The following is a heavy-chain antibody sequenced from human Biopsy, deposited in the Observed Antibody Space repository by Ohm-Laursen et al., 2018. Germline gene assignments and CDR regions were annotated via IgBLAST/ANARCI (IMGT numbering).Heavy chain of an antibody. D-gene: IGHD2-2*01. J-gene: IGHJ2*01. V-gene: IGHV1-69*06. CDR2: NIPILGTG. Sequence: GSSVKVSCKAPEGTFSNYGVNWVRQAPGQGLEWLGGNIPILGTGNYAHQFQDRVTVVADTSTSTATMELRSLRSDDTAVYYCARGRRHCSGTCSRWYFDLWGRGTLVTVSS. CDR1: EGTFSNYG. CDR3: ARGRRHCSGTCSRWYFDL.